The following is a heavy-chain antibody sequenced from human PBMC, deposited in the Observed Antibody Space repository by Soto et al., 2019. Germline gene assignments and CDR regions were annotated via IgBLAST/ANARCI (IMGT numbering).Heavy chain of an antibody. V-gene: IGHV4-59*01. CDR1: GGSISSYY. CDR2: IYYSGST. D-gene: IGHD2-2*01. Sequence: PSETLSLTCTVSGGSISSYYWSWIRQPPGKGLEWIGYIYYSGSTNYNPSLKSRVTISVDTSKNQFSLKLSSVTAADTAVYYCASGARYCSSTSCHINWFDPWGQGTLVTVSS. CDR3: ASGARYCSSTSCHINWFDP. J-gene: IGHJ5*02.